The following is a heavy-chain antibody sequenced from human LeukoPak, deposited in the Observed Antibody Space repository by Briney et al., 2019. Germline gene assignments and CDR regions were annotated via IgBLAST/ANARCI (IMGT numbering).Heavy chain of an antibody. J-gene: IGHJ3*02. CDR2: IYYSGST. CDR1: GGSISSSSYY. D-gene: IGHD3-9*01. CDR3: ASGSRVYYDILTGFDAFDI. V-gene: IGHV4-39*01. Sequence: SETLSLTCTVSGGSISSSSYYWGWIRHPPGKGLEWLGSIYYSGSTYYNPSLKSRVTISVDTSKNQFSLKLSSVTAADTAVYYCASGSRVYYDILTGFDAFDIWGQGTMVTVSS.